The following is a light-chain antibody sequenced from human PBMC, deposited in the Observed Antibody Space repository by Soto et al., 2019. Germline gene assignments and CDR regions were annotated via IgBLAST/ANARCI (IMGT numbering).Light chain of an antibody. Sequence: IQLTQSPSSLSASVGDRVTITCRASQGINKFLAWYPQRPGKAPQLLVYGASTLQSGVPSRFSDSGSGTDFTLTISSLQPEDFATYYCQQLTNFRFTFGQGTKLDIK. CDR2: GAS. J-gene: IGKJ2*01. CDR1: QGINKF. CDR3: QQLTNFRFT. V-gene: IGKV1-9*01.